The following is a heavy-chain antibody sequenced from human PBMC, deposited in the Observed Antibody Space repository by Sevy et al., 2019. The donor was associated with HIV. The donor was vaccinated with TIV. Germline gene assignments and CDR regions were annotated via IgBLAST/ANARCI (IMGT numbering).Heavy chain of an antibody. CDR3: ARANYFDGNGYSDY. D-gene: IGHD3-22*01. V-gene: IGHV4-31*03. Sequence: SETLSLTCTVSGGSISSGSYYWSWIRQHPGKGLEWVGYNSYSGSTYYNPSLESRVTISVDSSKKSFSLKLSSVTAADTAVYYCARANYFDGNGYSDYWGQGVLVTVSS. CDR1: GGSISSGSYY. J-gene: IGHJ4*02. CDR2: NSYSGST.